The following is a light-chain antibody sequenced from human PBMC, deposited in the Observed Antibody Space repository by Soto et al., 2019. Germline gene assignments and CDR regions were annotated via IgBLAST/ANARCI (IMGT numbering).Light chain of an antibody. CDR3: QQYNSYSPT. CDR1: LGISTW. J-gene: IGKJ1*01. Sequence: GDRVTITCRARLGISTWLAWYQQKPGKAPKLLIYDASSLESGVPSRFSGSRSGTEFTLTISSLQPDDFATYYCQQYNSYSPTFGQGTKVEIK. CDR2: DAS. V-gene: IGKV1-5*01.